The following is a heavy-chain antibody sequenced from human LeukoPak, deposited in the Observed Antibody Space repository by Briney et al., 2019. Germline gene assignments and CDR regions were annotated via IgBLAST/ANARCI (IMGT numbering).Heavy chain of an antibody. CDR1: SHFISSSSYW. Sequence: PSETLSLTCTVSSHFISSSSYWWGWIRQPPGKGLEWIGSIYYSGHTYYNPSLKSRVTISVDTPKNQIPLKLTSINAADTAVYHCARQVGDGRWYFDYWGQGTLVTVSS. CDR3: ARQVGDGRWYFDY. J-gene: IGHJ4*02. D-gene: IGHD4-23*01. CDR2: IYYSGHT. V-gene: IGHV4-39*01.